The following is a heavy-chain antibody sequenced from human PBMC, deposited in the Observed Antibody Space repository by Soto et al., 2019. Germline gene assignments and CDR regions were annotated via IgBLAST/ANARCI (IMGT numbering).Heavy chain of an antibody. CDR1: GFTFSTYT. V-gene: IGHV3-30-3*01. Sequence: QVQLVESGGGVVQPGRSLRLSCAASGFTFSTYTIHWVRLAPGKGLEWVAVISDDGSNKYYADSVKGRFTISRDNSMNTLYLQMNSLRAQDTAVYYSARDHSTWFDPWGQGTLVTVSS. D-gene: IGHD4-4*01. J-gene: IGHJ5*02. CDR2: ISDDGSNK. CDR3: ARDHSTWFDP.